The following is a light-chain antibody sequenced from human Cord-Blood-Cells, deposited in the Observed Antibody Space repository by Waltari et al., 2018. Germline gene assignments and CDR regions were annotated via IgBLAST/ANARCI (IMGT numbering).Light chain of an antibody. CDR3: SSYTSSSTL. CDR2: DVS. J-gene: IGLJ1*01. Sequence: QSALTQPAPVSGSPGQSITISCTAPSSAAGGYNYVSWYQPHPGKAPKLMIYDVSNRPSVVSNRFSGSKSGNTASLTISGLQAEDEADYYCSSYTSSSTLFGTGTKVTVL. V-gene: IGLV2-14*01. CDR1: SSAAGGYNY.